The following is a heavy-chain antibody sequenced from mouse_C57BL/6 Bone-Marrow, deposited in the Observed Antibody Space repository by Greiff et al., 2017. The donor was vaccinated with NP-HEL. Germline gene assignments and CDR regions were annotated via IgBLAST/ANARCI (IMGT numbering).Heavy chain of an antibody. V-gene: IGHV1-59*01. CDR1: GYTFTSYW. J-gene: IGHJ2*01. CDR3: ARDMVTTFDY. CDR2: IDPSDSYT. D-gene: IGHD2-2*01. Sequence: QVQLQQPGAELVRPGTSVKLSCKASGYTFTSYWMHWVKQRPGQGLEWIGVIDPSDSYTNYNQKFKGKATLTVDTSSSTAYMQRSSLTSEDSAFYYCARDMVTTFDYWGQGTTLTVSS.